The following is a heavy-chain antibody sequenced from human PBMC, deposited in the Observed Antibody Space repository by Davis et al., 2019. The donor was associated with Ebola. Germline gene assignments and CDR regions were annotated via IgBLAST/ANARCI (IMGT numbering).Heavy chain of an antibody. D-gene: IGHD1-26*01. Sequence: GESLKISCAASGFTFSSYAMHWVRQAPGKGLEWVSVIYSGGSTYYADSVKGRFTISRDNSKNTLYLKMNSLRAEDTAVYYCARVDSGSYFVFGYFDLWGRGTLVTVSS. CDR3: ARVDSGSYFVFGYFDL. CDR1: GFTFSSYA. CDR2: IYSGGST. V-gene: IGHV3-53*01. J-gene: IGHJ2*01.